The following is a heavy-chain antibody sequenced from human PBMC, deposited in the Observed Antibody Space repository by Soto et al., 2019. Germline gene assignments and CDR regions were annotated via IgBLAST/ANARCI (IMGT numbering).Heavy chain of an antibody. Sequence: PSETLSLTCTVSGGSISSYYWSWIRQPPGKGLEWIGYIYYSGSTNYNPSLKSRVTISVDTSKNQFSLKLSSVTAADTAVYYCARDHTIFGVVVSYFDYWGQGTLVTVSS. D-gene: IGHD3-3*01. CDR3: ARDHTIFGVVVSYFDY. CDR2: IYYSGST. CDR1: GGSISSYY. V-gene: IGHV4-59*12. J-gene: IGHJ4*02.